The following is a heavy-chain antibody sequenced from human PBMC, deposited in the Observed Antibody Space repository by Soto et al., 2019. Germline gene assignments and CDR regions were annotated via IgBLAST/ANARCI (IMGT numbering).Heavy chain of an antibody. D-gene: IGHD2-2*01. Sequence: EVQLVESGGGLVKPGGSLRLSCAASGFTFSNAWMSWVRQAPGKGLEWVGRIKSKTDGGTTDYAAPVKGRFTISRDDSKTTLYLQMNSLKTEDTAVYYCTTDPVVVVPAATTYYYYYMDVWGKGTTVTVSS. J-gene: IGHJ6*03. V-gene: IGHV3-15*01. CDR1: GFTFSNAW. CDR3: TTDPVVVVPAATTYYYYYMDV. CDR2: IKSKTDGGTT.